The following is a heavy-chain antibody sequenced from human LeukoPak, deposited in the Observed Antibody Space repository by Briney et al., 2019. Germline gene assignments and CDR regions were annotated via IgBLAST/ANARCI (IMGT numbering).Heavy chain of an antibody. CDR3: ARVSPYYYDSSGYRDDAFDI. CDR2: IIPIFGTA. J-gene: IGHJ3*02. D-gene: IGHD3-22*01. Sequence: ASVKVSCKASGGTLSSYAISWVRQAPGQGLEWMGGIIPIFGTANYAQKFRGRVTITADKSTSTAYMELSSLRSEDTAVYYCARVSPYYYDSSGYRDDAFDIWGQGTMVTVSS. CDR1: GGTLSSYA. V-gene: IGHV1-69*06.